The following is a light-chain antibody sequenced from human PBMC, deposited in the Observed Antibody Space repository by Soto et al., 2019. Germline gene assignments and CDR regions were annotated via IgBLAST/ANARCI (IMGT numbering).Light chain of an antibody. CDR3: SSYVGTNSVV. V-gene: IGLV2-8*01. Sequence: QSVLTQPPSASGSPGQSVTISCTGTSSDIGGYNYVSWYQHHPGKAPKLIIYEVYKRPSWVPDRFSGSKSGNTAALTVSALQAEDEAVYYCSSYVGTNSVVFGTGTQLTVL. J-gene: IGLJ1*01. CDR1: SSDIGGYNY. CDR2: EVY.